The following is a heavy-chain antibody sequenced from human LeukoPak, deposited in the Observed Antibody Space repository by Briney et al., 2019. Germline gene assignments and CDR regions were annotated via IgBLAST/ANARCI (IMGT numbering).Heavy chain of an antibody. Sequence: SQTLSLTCTVSGGSISSSDYYWGWIRQSPGKGLEWIGNIYYSGSTYYNPSLESRLTLSVDTSKNQFSLNLRSVTAADTAVYYCARSHSSSWYGGFDYWGQGILVTVSS. CDR1: GGSISSSDYY. CDR3: ARSHSSSWYGGFDY. V-gene: IGHV4-30-4*08. J-gene: IGHJ4*02. CDR2: IYYSGST. D-gene: IGHD6-13*01.